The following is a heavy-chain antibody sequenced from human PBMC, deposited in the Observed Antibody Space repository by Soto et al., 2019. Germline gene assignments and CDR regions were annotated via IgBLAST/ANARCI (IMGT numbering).Heavy chain of an antibody. CDR2: INAGNGNT. CDR3: ARGPVSGYDFWSGYSYNWFDP. D-gene: IGHD3-3*01. CDR1: GYTFTSYA. V-gene: IGHV1-3*01. J-gene: IGHJ5*02. Sequence: ASVKVSCKASGYTFTSYAMHWVRQAPGQRLEWMGWINAGNGNTKYSQKFQGRVIITRDTSASTAYMELSSLRSEDTAVYYCARGPVSGYDFWSGYSYNWFDPWGQGTLVTVSS.